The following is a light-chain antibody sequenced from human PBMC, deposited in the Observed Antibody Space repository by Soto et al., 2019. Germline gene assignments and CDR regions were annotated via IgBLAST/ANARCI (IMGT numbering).Light chain of an antibody. J-gene: IGKJ4*01. CDR3: QQRTSWPLLT. Sequence: DIVLTQSPATLSLSPGERASLSCRASQSVGNSLAWYQQKLGQPPRLLIYDASTRATGVPARFSGSGSGTDFTLTISSLEPEDFAVYYCQQRTSWPLLTFGWGTKVEIK. CDR1: QSVGNS. V-gene: IGKV3-11*01. CDR2: DAS.